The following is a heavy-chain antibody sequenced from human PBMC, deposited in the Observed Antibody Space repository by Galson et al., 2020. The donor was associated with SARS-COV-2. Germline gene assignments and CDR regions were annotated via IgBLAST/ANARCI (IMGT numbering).Heavy chain of an antibody. CDR2: INPNSGGT. CDR1: GYTFTGYY. Sequence: ASVNVSCKASGYTFTGYYMHWVRQAPGQGLEWMGWINPNSGGTNYAQKFQGRVTMTRDTSISTAYMELSRLRSDDTAVYYCARDHALKRYCSSTSCSDNWFDPWGQGTLVTVSS. V-gene: IGHV1-2*02. CDR3: ARDHALKRYCSSTSCSDNWFDP. D-gene: IGHD2-2*01. J-gene: IGHJ5*02.